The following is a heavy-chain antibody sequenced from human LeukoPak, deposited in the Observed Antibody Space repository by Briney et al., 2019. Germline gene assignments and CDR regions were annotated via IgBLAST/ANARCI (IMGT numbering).Heavy chain of an antibody. J-gene: IGHJ4*02. V-gene: IGHV1-2*02. CDR1: GYTFTGYY. CDR2: INPNSGGT. CDR3: ARGPYYDFWSGYFEDY. Sequence: GASVKVSCKASGYTFTGYYMHWVRQAPGQGLEWMGWINPNSGGTNYAQKFQGRVTMTRDTSISTAYMELSRLRSDDTAVYYCARGPYYDFWSGYFEDYWGQGTLVTVSS. D-gene: IGHD3-3*01.